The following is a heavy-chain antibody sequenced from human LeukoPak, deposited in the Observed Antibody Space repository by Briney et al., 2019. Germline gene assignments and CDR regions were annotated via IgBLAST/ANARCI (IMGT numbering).Heavy chain of an antibody. D-gene: IGHD6-6*01. CDR1: GGTFSSYA. Sequence: SVKVSCKASGGTFSSYAISWVRQAPGQGLEWMGRITPILGIANYAQKFQGRVTITADKSTSTAYMELSSLRSEDTAVYYCARTPSSIAASNYWGQGTLVTVSS. V-gene: IGHV1-69*04. CDR3: ARTPSSIAASNY. J-gene: IGHJ4*02. CDR2: ITPILGIA.